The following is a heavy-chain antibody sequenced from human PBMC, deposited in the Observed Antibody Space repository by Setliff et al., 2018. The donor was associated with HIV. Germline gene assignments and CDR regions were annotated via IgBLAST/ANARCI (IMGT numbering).Heavy chain of an antibody. CDR3: ALASIVSTARWKH. Sequence: ASVKVSCKASGYTFSGYYLHWVRRAPGQGLEWMGWINPNSGATNYAQNFQGRVTMTRDTSISTAYMDLSSLPSDDTAVYYFALASIVSTARWKHWGRGTLVTVSS. CDR2: INPNSGAT. V-gene: IGHV1-2*02. D-gene: IGHD1-26*01. CDR1: GYTFSGYY. J-gene: IGHJ4*02.